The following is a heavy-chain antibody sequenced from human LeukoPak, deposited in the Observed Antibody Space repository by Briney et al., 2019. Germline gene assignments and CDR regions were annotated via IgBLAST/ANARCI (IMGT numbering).Heavy chain of an antibody. CDR2: IKQDGSEK. CDR3: ARISLWFGTSDY. J-gene: IGHJ4*02. V-gene: IGHV3-7*03. D-gene: IGHD3-10*01. CDR1: GFTFSSYR. Sequence: PGGSLRLSCAASGFTFSSYRMSWVRQAPGKGLEWVANIKQDGSEKYYVDSVKGRFSISRDNAKNSLYLQMNSLRAEDTAVYYCARISLWFGTSDYWGQGTLVTVSS.